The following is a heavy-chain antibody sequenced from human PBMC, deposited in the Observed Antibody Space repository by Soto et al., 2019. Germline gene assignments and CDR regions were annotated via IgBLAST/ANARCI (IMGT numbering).Heavy chain of an antibody. CDR3: AKSLDIHYKNWFDP. CDR2: ISDTGTRT. V-gene: IGHV3-23*01. J-gene: IGHJ5*02. CDR1: GFTFSSAA. D-gene: IGHD4-4*01. Sequence: QILESGGSLVQPGGSLRLSCVAAGFTFSSAAMNWVRQAPGKGLEWVSIISDTGTRTHYADSVKGRFTISRDNSKNTLYLDMNSLRAEDTAVYYCAKSLDIHYKNWFDPWGQRTLVTVSS.